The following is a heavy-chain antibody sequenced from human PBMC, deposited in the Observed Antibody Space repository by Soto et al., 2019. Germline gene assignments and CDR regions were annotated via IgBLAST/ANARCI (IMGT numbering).Heavy chain of an antibody. D-gene: IGHD3-10*01. V-gene: IGHV1-58*01. CDR2: IVVGSGNT. CDR1: GISFASSA. CDR3: SAEGWYYSGSGSYYTSPNHYCAMDV. Sequence: GASVKVRCKASGISFASSAVQWVRQARGQRLEWIGWIVVGSGNTNYAQKFQERVTITRDMSTSTAYMELSSLRSEDTAVYYCSAEGWYYSGSGSYYTSPNHYCAMDVWG. J-gene: IGHJ6*01.